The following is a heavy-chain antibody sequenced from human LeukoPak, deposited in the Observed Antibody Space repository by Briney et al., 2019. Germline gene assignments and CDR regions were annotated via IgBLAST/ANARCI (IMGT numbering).Heavy chain of an antibody. Sequence: PGGSLRLSCAASGFTFSSYAMHWVRQAPGKGLEWVAVISYDGSNKYYADSVKGRFTISRDNSKNTLYLQMNSLRAEDTAVYYCARDLSSGWYPTWYYFDYWGQGTLVTVSS. D-gene: IGHD6-19*01. CDR3: ARDLSSGWYPTWYYFDY. J-gene: IGHJ4*02. CDR2: ISYDGSNK. V-gene: IGHV3-30-3*01. CDR1: GFTFSSYA.